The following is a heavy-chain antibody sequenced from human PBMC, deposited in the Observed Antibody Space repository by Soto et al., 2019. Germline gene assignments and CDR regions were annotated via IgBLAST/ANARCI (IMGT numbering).Heavy chain of an antibody. CDR1: GGSFSGYY. CDR3: ARGRELVWFGEETFGVDV. J-gene: IGHJ6*02. CDR2: IIHSGGI. V-gene: IGHV4-34*02. Sequence: QVQLQQWGAGLLKPSATLSLTCAVHGGSFSGYYWSWIRQSPGKGLEWVGEIIHSGGINYNMSLKSRVTFSVDTSKKQFSLKVNSVTAADTAVYYCARGRELVWFGEETFGVDVWGQGTTVTVSS. D-gene: IGHD3-10*01.